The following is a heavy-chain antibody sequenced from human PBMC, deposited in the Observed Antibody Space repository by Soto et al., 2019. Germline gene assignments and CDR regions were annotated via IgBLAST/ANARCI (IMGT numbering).Heavy chain of an antibody. CDR3: ARGTGYSSGSPLDY. CDR1: GYSFTSYG. D-gene: IGHD3-10*01. CDR2: ISAYNSNT. V-gene: IGHV1-18*01. J-gene: IGHJ4*02. Sequence: ASVKVSCKAFGYSFTSYGINWVRQAPGQGLEWMGWISAYNSNTNYAQKLQGRLTMTTDTSTTTVYMELRSLRSDDTAVYYCARGTGYSSGSPLDYWGQGALVTVSS.